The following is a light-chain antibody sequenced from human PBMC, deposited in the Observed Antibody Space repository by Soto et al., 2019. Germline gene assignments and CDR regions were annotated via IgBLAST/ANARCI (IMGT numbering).Light chain of an antibody. V-gene: IGKV3-20*01. CDR1: QSVSSSY. CDR2: GAS. CDR3: QQYGSSPIT. J-gene: IGKJ5*01. Sequence: EIVLTQSPGTLSLSPGERATLSCRASQSVSSSYLAWYQRKPGQAPRLLIYGASSRATGIPDRFSGSGSGTDFTLIISRLEPEDFAVYYCQQYGSSPITFGPGTRLEIK.